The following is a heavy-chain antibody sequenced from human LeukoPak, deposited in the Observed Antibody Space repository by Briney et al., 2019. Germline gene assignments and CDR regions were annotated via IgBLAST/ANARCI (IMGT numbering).Heavy chain of an antibody. D-gene: IGHD6-6*01. CDR1: GYTFTGYY. J-gene: IGHJ4*02. CDR3: AREKELVH. CDR2: INPSSGGT. Sequence: GASVKVSCKASGYTFTGYYMHWVRQAPRQGLEWMGWINPSSGGTNYAQKFQGRVTMTRDTSINTAYMELSSLRSDDTAVYYCAREKELVHWGQGTLVTVSS. V-gene: IGHV1-2*02.